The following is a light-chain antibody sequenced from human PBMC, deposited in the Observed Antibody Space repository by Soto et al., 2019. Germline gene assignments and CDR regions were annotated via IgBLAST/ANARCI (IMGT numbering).Light chain of an antibody. V-gene: IGKV3-15*01. CDR3: QQYDQWPLT. CDR1: QSVGGS. Sequence: EVLMTQSPATLSVSPGERATLSCRVSQSVGGSLAWYQEKSGHAPMILICGACRRANGIPARFSGSGFGTDFTFIISSLASEDPAVYYCQQYDQWPLTFGGGTKVEIK. CDR2: GAC. J-gene: IGKJ4*02.